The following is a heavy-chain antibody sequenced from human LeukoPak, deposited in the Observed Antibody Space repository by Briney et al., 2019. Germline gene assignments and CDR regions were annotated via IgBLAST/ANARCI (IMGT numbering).Heavy chain of an antibody. CDR2: IDSSGITI. CDR3: ARDSVGDLLDY. J-gene: IGHJ4*02. V-gene: IGHV3-48*03. CDR1: GFPFSSYE. Sequence: GGSLRLSCAGSGFPFSSYEMNWLRQAPGMGLEWVSHIDSSGITIYYGDSVKGRFTISRDNAKNSIYLQMDSLRVEDTATYYCARDSVGDLLDYWGQGTPVTVSS. D-gene: IGHD4-17*01.